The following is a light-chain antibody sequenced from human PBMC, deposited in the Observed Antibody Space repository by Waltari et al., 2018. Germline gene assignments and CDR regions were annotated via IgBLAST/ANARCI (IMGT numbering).Light chain of an antibody. CDR3: QQYVSSPVT. V-gene: IGKV3-20*01. Sequence: EIVLTQSPGTLSLSPGERATLSCRVSQSVSSTYLAWYQQKAGQAPRLPIYGSSTRATGIPDRFSGSGSGTEFTLTISRLEPEDFAVYYCQQYVSSPVTFGGGTKVEIK. CDR2: GSS. CDR1: QSVSSTY. J-gene: IGKJ4*01.